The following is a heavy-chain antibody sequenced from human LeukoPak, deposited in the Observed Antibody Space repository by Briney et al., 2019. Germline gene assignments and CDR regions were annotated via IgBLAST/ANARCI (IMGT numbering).Heavy chain of an antibody. D-gene: IGHD3-16*01. J-gene: IGHJ4*02. V-gene: IGHV4-61*02. Sequence: SQTLSLTCTVSGGSISSGSYYWSWIRQPAGKGLEWIGRIYTSGSTNYNPSLQSRVTISVDTSKNQFSLKLSSVTAAGTAVYHCARDWLGEHGGGFDYWGQGTLVTVSS. CDR1: GGSISSGSYY. CDR2: IYTSGST. CDR3: ARDWLGEHGGGFDY.